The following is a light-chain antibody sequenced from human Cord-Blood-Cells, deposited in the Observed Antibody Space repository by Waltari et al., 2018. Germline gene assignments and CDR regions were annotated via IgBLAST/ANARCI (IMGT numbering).Light chain of an antibody. Sequence: EIVLTQSPATLSLSPGERATLSCRASQSVSSYLAGYQQKPGQAPRLLIYDASNRSTGIPARFSGSGSGTDFTLTISSLEPEYFAVYYCQQRSNWPLTFGGGTKVEIK. CDR1: QSVSSY. J-gene: IGKJ4*01. V-gene: IGKV3-11*01. CDR3: QQRSNWPLT. CDR2: DAS.